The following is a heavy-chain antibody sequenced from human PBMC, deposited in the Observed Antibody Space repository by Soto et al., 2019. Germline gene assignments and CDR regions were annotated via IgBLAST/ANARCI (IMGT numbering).Heavy chain of an antibody. J-gene: IGHJ5*02. D-gene: IGHD6-13*01. CDR3: ARQSSSSWYTEQPQHNWFEP. CDR1: SGSISSSNW. Sequence: SETLSLTCAVSSGSISSSNWWSWVRQSPGKGLEWIGEIYHSGSTNYNPSLKSRVAISVDKSKNQFSLKLSSVTAADTAVYYCARQSSSSWYTEQPQHNWFEPWGQGTLVTVSS. CDR2: IYHSGST. V-gene: IGHV4-4*02.